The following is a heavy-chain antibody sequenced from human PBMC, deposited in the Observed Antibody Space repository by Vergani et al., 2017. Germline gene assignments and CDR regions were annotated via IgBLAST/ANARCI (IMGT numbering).Heavy chain of an antibody. CDR1: GGSISSGSYY. J-gene: IGHJ3*02. D-gene: IGHD6-6*01. V-gene: IGHV4-61*02. CDR3: ASWTYSSSSSGAFDI. Sequence: QVQLQESGPGLVKPSQTLSLTCTVSGGSISSGSYYWSWIRQPAGKGLEWIGRISTSGSTNYNPSIKSRVTISVDTSKKPFSLKLSSVTASDTAVFYCASWTYSSSSSGAFDIWGQGTMVTVSS. CDR2: ISTSGST.